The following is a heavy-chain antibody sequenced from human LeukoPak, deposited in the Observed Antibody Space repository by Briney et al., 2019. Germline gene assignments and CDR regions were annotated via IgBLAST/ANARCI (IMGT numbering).Heavy chain of an antibody. D-gene: IGHD5-18*01. J-gene: IGHJ4*02. V-gene: IGHV3-48*02. CDR1: GFTFTYSS. CDR2: ISSGGSTI. CDR3: ARDGGGYSYGNYYYDH. Sequence: GGSLRLSCAASGFTFTYSSMNWVRQAPGKGLEGVSYISSGGSTIFYAHSVKGRFTIFRDDAKNSLYLQMSSLRDEDTAVYYCARDGGGYSYGNYYYDHWGQGTLVTVSS.